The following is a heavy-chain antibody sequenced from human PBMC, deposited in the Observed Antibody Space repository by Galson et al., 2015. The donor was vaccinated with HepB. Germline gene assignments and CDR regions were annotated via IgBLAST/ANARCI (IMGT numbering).Heavy chain of an antibody. Sequence: SLRLSCAASGFTFSGSAMHWVRQASGKGLEWVGRIRSKANSYATAYAASVKGRFTISRDDSKNTAYLQMNSLKTEDTAVYYCTRHFDHGYSYGYVSYAFDIWGQGTMVTVSS. D-gene: IGHD5-18*01. CDR1: GFTFSGSA. J-gene: IGHJ3*02. CDR2: IRSKANSYAT. CDR3: TRHFDHGYSYGYVSYAFDI. V-gene: IGHV3-73*01.